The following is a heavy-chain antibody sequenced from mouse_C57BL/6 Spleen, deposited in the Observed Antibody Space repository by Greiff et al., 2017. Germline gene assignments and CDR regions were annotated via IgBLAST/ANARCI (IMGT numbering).Heavy chain of an antibody. CDR1: GYTFTSYW. V-gene: IGHV1-59*01. Sequence: QVQLQQSGAELVRPGTSVKLSCKASGYTFTSYWMHWVKQRPGQGLEWIGVIDPSDSYTNYNQKFKGKATLIVDTSSSTAYMQLSSLTSEDSAVYYCARSEGLRQDYAMDYWGQGTSVTVSS. J-gene: IGHJ4*01. CDR3: ARSEGLRQDYAMDY. D-gene: IGHD2-4*01. CDR2: IDPSDSYT.